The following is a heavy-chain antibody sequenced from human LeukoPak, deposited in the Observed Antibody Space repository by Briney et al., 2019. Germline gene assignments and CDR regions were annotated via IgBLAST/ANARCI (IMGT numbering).Heavy chain of an antibody. CDR3: AKGHTNLDPA. Sequence: PGGSLRLSCVVSGFTFSESWMTWVRQAPGKGLEWVASIKHDEREEYYADSVKGRVSMSRDNGKKSLYLQMNSWRGEDSAIYFCAKGHTNLDPAGDQGALVIVSS. V-gene: IGHV3-7*01. CDR2: IKHDEREE. CDR1: GFTFSESW. D-gene: IGHD1-1*01. J-gene: IGHJ4*02.